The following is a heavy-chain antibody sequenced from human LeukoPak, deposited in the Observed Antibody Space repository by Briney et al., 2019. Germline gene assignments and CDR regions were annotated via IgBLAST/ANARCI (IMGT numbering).Heavy chain of an antibody. D-gene: IGHD3-22*01. Sequence: GGSLTLSCAASGFSFSTFSMNWVRQAPGKELEYVSMISGNGRSITYADSVKGRFTVSRDNSKNTLYLQMGSLRAEDTAVYYCARERSGYYFDCWGQGNLVTVSS. V-gene: IGHV3-64*02. CDR2: ISGNGRSI. CDR3: ARERSGYYFDC. J-gene: IGHJ4*02. CDR1: GFSFSTFS.